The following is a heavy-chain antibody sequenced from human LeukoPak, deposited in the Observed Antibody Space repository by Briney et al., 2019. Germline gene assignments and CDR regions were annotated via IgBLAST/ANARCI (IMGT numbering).Heavy chain of an antibody. CDR3: AKDYGPPSPGYYYYGMDV. D-gene: IGHD4-17*01. J-gene: IGHJ6*02. V-gene: IGHV3-23*01. CDR2: LSGSGGST. Sequence: AGGSLRLSCAASGFTFSSYAMSWVRQAPGQGLEWVSGLSGSGGSTYYADSVKGRFTISRDNAKNSLYLQMNSLRAEDTAVYYWAKDYGPPSPGYYYYGMDVWGQGTNVT. CDR1: GFTFSSYA.